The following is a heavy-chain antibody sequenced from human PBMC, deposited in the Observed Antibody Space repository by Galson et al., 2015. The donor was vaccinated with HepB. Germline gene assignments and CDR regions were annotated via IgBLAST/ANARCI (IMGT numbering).Heavy chain of an antibody. D-gene: IGHD2-2*01. Sequence: SVKVSCKASGGTFSSYAISWVRQAPGQGLEWMGGIIPIFGTANYAQKFQGRVTITADESTSTAYMELSSLRSEDTAVYYCARGGIWYCSSTSCYPNWFDPWGQGTLVTVSS. CDR2: IIPIFGTA. J-gene: IGHJ5*02. CDR3: ARGGIWYCSSTSCYPNWFDP. V-gene: IGHV1-69*13. CDR1: GGTFSSYA.